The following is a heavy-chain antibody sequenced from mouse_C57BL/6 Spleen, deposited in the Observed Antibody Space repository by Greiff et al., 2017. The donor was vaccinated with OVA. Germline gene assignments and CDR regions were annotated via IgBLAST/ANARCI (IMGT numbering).Heavy chain of an antibody. CDR2: IRNKANNHAT. J-gene: IGHJ3*01. CDR3: TRPSTVVTSPFAY. Sequence: EVKLVESGGGLVQPGGSMKLSCAASGFTFSDAWMDWVRQSPEKGLEWVAEIRNKANNHATYYAESVKGRFTISRYDSKSSVYLQMNSLRAEDTGIYYCTRPSTVVTSPFAYWGQGPLVTVSA. V-gene: IGHV6-6*01. D-gene: IGHD1-1*01. CDR1: GFTFSDAW.